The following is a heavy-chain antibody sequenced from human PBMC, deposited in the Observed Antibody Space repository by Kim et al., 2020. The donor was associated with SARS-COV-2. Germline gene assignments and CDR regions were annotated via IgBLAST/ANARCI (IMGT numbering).Heavy chain of an antibody. CDR3: ATDRIAVAGKGILDY. D-gene: IGHD6-19*01. Sequence: QNFQGRVTMTRNTSISTAYMELSSLRSEDTAVYYCATDRIAVAGKGILDYWGQGTLVTVSS. J-gene: IGHJ4*02. V-gene: IGHV1-8*01.